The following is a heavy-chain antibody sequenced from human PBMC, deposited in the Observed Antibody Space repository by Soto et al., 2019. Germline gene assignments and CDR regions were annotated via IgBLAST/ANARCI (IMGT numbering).Heavy chain of an antibody. V-gene: IGHV4-59*01. CDR3: ARESYYGSAATVVAY. Sequence: QVQLQESGPGLVRPSETLSLTCTVSGGSISGYYWSWIRQPPGKGLEWIGYIYYSGTTSYNPSLNSRVTMSVDTSKNQFSLKVNSVTAADTAVYYCARESYYGSAATVVAYWGQGTLVTVSS. D-gene: IGHD3-10*01. CDR2: IYYSGTT. J-gene: IGHJ4*02. CDR1: GGSISGYY.